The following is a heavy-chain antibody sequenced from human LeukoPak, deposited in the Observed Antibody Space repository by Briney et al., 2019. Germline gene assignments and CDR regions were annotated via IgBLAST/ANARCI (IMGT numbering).Heavy chain of an antibody. CDR3: AKAAGTSYYYYYMDV. Sequence: PGRSLRLSCAASGFTFDDYAMHWVRQAPGKGLEWVSGISWNSGSIGYADSVKGRFTISRDNAKNSLYLQMNSLRAEDMALYYCAKAAGTSYYYYYMDVWGKGTTVTVYS. V-gene: IGHV3-9*03. CDR1: GFTFDDYA. J-gene: IGHJ6*03. CDR2: ISWNSGSI. D-gene: IGHD6-19*01.